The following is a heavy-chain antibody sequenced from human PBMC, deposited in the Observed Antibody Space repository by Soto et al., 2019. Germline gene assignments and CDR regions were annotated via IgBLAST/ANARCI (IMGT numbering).Heavy chain of an antibody. J-gene: IGHJ4*02. CDR3: AVSTSCCSFDY. V-gene: IGHV3-11*01. D-gene: IGHD2-2*01. Sequence: QVQLVESGGGLVKPGGSLRLSCAASGFTFSDYYMSWIRQAPGKGLEWVSYISSSGSTIYYADSVKGRFTISRDNAKNSLDRQLNSLRANDTAVYYCAVSTSCCSFDYWGQGTLVTVSS. CDR1: GFTFSDYY. CDR2: ISSSGSTI.